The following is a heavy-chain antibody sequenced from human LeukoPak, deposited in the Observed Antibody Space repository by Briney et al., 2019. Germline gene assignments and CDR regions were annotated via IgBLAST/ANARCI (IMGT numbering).Heavy chain of an antibody. D-gene: IGHD3-22*01. Sequence: QPGRSLRLSCAASGFTFSDYAMHWVRQAPGEGLEWVAVISYHGKDKYYADSVKGRFALSRDTSKNTLYLEMNSLRAEDTAVYYCARQSCLHSSGCFLDDWGQGTLVTVSS. V-gene: IGHV3-30*09. CDR2: ISYHGKDK. CDR3: ARQSCLHSSGCFLDD. J-gene: IGHJ4*02. CDR1: GFTFSDYA.